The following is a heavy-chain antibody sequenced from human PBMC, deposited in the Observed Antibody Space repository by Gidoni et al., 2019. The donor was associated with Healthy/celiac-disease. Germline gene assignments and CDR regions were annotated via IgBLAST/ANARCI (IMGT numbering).Heavy chain of an antibody. D-gene: IGHD3-22*01. CDR2: IYWDDDK. CDR1: GFSLSTSGVG. J-gene: IGHJ3*02. CDR3: AHSFQFDYYDSSGYAQGAFDI. Sequence: QITLKESGPTLVKPTQTLTLTCTFSGFSLSTSGVGVGWIRQPPGKALEWLALIYWDDDKRYSPSLKSRLTITKDTSKNQVVLTMTNMDPVDTATYYCAHSFQFDYYDSSGYAQGAFDIWGQGTMVTVSS. V-gene: IGHV2-5*02.